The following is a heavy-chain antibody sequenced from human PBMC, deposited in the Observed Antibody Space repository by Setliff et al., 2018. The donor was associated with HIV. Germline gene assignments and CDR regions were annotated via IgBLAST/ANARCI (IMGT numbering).Heavy chain of an antibody. CDR1: GYSISSGYY. CDR2: IYHSGST. V-gene: IGHV4-38-2*02. CDR3: AREDTVTTAFDI. J-gene: IGHJ3*02. Sequence: SETLSLTCAVSGYSISSGYYWGWIRQTPGKGLEWIGSIYHSGSTYYNPALKSRVTISVDTSKNQFSLKLSSVTAADTAVYYCAREDTVTTAFDIWGQGTMVTVSS. D-gene: IGHD4-4*01.